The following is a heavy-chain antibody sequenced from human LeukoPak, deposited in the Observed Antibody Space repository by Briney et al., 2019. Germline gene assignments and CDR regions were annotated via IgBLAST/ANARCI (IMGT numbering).Heavy chain of an antibody. D-gene: IGHD2-2*01. CDR2: IYHSGST. V-gene: IGHV4-59*04. J-gene: IGHJ5*02. Sequence: PSETLSLTCTVSGGSISSYYWSWIRQPPGKGLEWIGYIYHSGSTYYNPSLKSRVTISVDRSKNQFSLKLSSVTAADTAVYYCAGLYCSSTSCVFDPWGQGTLVTVSS. CDR3: AGLYCSSTSCVFDP. CDR1: GGSISSYY.